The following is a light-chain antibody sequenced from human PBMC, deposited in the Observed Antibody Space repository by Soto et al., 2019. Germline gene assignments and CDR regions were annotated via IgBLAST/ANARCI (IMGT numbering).Light chain of an antibody. CDR2: NVS. CDR1: SSDVGGYNY. J-gene: IGLJ2*01. CDR3: SSFTSSNTVL. Sequence: QSALTQPASVSGSPGQSITISCTGTSSDVGGYNYVSWYQQHPGKAPELIIYNVSNRPSGVSNRFSGSKSGNTASLTISGLQAEDEGHYYCSSFTSSNTVLFGGGTKVTVL. V-gene: IGLV2-14*01.